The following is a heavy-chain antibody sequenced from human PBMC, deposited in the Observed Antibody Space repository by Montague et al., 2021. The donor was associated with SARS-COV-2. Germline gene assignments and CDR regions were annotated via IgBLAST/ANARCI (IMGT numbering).Heavy chain of an antibody. J-gene: IGHJ4*02. CDR3: ARMTPITGLDY. CDR1: GFTLSTSGMC. V-gene: IGHV2-70*11. CDR2: XDWXAYK. Sequence: PALVTSPQTLTLTCTFSGFTLSTSGMCVSWIRQPPGKALEWLARXDWXAYKYYSTSLKTRLTISKDTSKNQVVLTMTNMDPVDTATYYCARMTPITGLDYWGQGTLVTVSS. D-gene: IGHD1-20*01.